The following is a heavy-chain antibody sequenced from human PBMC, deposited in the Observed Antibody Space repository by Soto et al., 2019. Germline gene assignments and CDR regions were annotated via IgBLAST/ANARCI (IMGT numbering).Heavy chain of an antibody. Sequence: GGSLRLSCAASGFTFGNYAMNWVRQAPGKGLEWISSISDPGTSTYYANSVKGRFSMSRDNSKNTLFLQMNRLRADDTAVYFCAKSLVTPSDAFDLWGRGTLVAVSS. CDR2: ISDPGTST. CDR1: GFTFGNYA. CDR3: AKSLVTPSDAFDL. J-gene: IGHJ3*01. D-gene: IGHD2-21*02. V-gene: IGHV3-23*01.